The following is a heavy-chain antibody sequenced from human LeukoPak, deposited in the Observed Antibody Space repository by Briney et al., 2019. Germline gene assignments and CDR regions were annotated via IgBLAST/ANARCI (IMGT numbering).Heavy chain of an antibody. V-gene: IGHV7-4-1*01. J-gene: IGHJ4*02. CDR3: ARVGGGGYCSDGTCYPTY. CDR2: INTNTGNP. CDR1: GYTFTNFA. Sequence: GASVKVSCKASGYTFTNFAMNWVRQAPGQGLEWMGWINTNTGNPTYARDFTGRFVFSSDTSVRTAYLQIDSLRPEDTAVYYCARVGGGGYCSDGTCYPTYWGQGTLVTVSS. D-gene: IGHD2-15*01.